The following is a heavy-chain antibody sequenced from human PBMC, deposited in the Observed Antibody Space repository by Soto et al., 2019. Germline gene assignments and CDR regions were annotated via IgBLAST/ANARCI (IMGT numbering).Heavy chain of an antibody. CDR2: IYWDDRT. D-gene: IGHD3-10*01. V-gene: IGHV2-5*02. CDR1: GFSLTTYGVA. Sequence: SGPTLVNPTQTLTLTCSFSGFSLTTYGVALGWIRQPPGKALEWLASIYWDDRTRYTPSLESRLTITRDTSRSQVVLTMTNMAPLDTGTYYCAHRLAITASPFNHWGPGTLVNV. J-gene: IGHJ4*02. CDR3: AHRLAITASPFNH.